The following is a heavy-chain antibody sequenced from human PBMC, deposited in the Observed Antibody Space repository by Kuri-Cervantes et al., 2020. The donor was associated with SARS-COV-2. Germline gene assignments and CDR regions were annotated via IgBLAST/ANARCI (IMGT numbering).Heavy chain of an antibody. Sequence: SVKVSCKASGDSFSSYSFNWVRQAPGQGLEWMGGIIPMFGTADYAQKFQGRVTVTADESTSTVYMELTSLRADDTAVYYCARNPSYYPFDYWGQGALVTVSS. CDR2: IIPMFGTA. J-gene: IGHJ4*02. CDR3: ARNPSYYPFDY. CDR1: GDSFSSYS. V-gene: IGHV1-69*13. D-gene: IGHD3-10*01.